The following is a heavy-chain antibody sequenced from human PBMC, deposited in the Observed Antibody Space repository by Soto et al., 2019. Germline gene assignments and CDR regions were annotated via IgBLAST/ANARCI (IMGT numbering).Heavy chain of an antibody. V-gene: IGHV1-46*01. CDR3: ASYGDYVGSFDS. J-gene: IGHJ4*02. D-gene: IGHD4-17*01. CDR2: INPSGGST. Sequence: QVQLVQSGAEVKKPGASVKVSCKASGYTFTSYYMHWVRQAPGQGLEWMGIINPSGGSTSYAQKFQGRVTMTRDTSASKVYMELSSLRSEDTAVYYCASYGDYVGSFDSWGQGTLVTVSS. CDR1: GYTFTSYY.